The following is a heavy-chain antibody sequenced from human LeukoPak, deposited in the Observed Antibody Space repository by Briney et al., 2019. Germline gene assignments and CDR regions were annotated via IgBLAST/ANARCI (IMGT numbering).Heavy chain of an antibody. CDR3: ATAEYCSNTSCYANNRFDP. J-gene: IGHJ5*02. CDR2: IYYSGST. CDR1: GFTFTSYE. D-gene: IGHD2-2*01. Sequence: PGGSLRLSCAASGFTFTSYEMNWVRQPPGTGLEWIGSIYYSGSTYYNPSLQSRVTISVDTSKNQFSLKLSSVTAADTAVYYCATAEYCSNTSCYANNRFDPWGQGTLVTVSS. V-gene: IGHV4-59*05.